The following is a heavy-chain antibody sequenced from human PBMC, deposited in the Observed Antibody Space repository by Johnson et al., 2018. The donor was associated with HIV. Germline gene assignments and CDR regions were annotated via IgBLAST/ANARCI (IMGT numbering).Heavy chain of an antibody. CDR3: AGPPEGSYNWNYELDDAFAI. J-gene: IGHJ3*02. Sequence: VQLVESGGGVVRPGGSLRLSCAASGFTFDDYGMSWVRQAPGKGLEWVSGINWNGGSTGYADSVKCRFTISRDNAKNSLYLQMHSLRAEDTALRYCAGPPEGSYNWNYELDDAFAIWGQGTMVTVSS. CDR2: INWNGGST. CDR1: GFTFDDYG. V-gene: IGHV3-20*04. D-gene: IGHD1-7*01.